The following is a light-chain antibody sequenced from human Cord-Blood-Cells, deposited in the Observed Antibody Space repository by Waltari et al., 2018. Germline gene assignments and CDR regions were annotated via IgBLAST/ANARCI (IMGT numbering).Light chain of an antibody. CDR3: CSYAGSSTWV. CDR1: SSDVGSCYL. V-gene: IGLV2-23*01. CDR2: EGS. Sequence: SALTYPASVSVSPGQSITISCTGTSSDVGSCYLFYWYQQHPGKTPQLIIYEGSKRPSGVFNRFSGSKSGNTASLTISGLQAEDEADYYCCSYAGSSTWVFGGGTNLTVL. J-gene: IGLJ3*02.